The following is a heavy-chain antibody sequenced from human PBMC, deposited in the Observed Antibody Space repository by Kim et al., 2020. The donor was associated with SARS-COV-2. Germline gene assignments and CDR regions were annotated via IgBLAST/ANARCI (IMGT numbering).Heavy chain of an antibody. CDR1: GFTFSSYA. CDR3: AKDLGRSIAARLGGMDV. Sequence: GSLRLSCVVSGFTFSSYAMSWVRQAPGKGLEWVSGISGSGGSTYYADSVKGRFTISRDNSKNTLYLQMNSQRADDTAVYYCAKDLGRSIAARLGGMDVWGQGTTVTVSS. D-gene: IGHD6-6*01. J-gene: IGHJ6*02. V-gene: IGHV3-23*01. CDR2: ISGSGGST.